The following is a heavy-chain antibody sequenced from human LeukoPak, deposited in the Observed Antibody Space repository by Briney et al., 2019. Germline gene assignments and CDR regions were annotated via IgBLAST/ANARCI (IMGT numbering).Heavy chain of an antibody. J-gene: IGHJ4*02. D-gene: IGHD3-9*01. CDR3: AKWGDYDILTGYYVSDF. CDR1: GFIFRNYA. V-gene: IGHV3-23*01. CDR2: ITGSGDTT. Sequence: GGSLRLSCAASGFIFRNYAMSWVRQAPGKGLEWVSAITGSGDTTYYADSVRGRFTVSRDNSKNTLYVEMNTLRAEDTAVYYCAKWGDYDILTGYYVSDFWGQGTLVTVSS.